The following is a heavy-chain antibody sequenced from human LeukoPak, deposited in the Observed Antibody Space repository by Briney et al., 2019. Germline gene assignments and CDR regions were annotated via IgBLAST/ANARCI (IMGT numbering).Heavy chain of an antibody. D-gene: IGHD2-2*01. CDR1: GYTFTSYN. Sequence: ASVKVSCKASGYTFTSYNINWVRQAPGQGLEWMAWMHPNNGDTGYAQKFQDRVTVTSNTAISTAYMELRSLTSEDTAVYYCARELIVLEPAARRYNYYMDVWGIGTTVSVSS. V-gene: IGHV1-8*03. CDR2: MHPNNGDT. CDR3: ARELIVLEPAARRYNYYMDV. J-gene: IGHJ6*03.